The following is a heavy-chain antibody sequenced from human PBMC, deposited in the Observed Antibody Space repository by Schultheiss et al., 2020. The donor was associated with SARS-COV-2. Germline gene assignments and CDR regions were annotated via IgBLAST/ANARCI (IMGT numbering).Heavy chain of an antibody. J-gene: IGHJ4*02. V-gene: IGHV3-30-3*01. CDR3: ARVFAFGYCSGGSCYPRSFLDY. Sequence: GGSLRLSCAASGFTFSSYAMHWVRQAPGKGLEWVAVISYDGSNKYYADSVKGRFTISRDNSKNTLYLQMNSLRAEDTAVYYCARVFAFGYCSGGSCYPRSFLDYWGQGTLVTVSS. D-gene: IGHD2-15*01. CDR2: ISYDGSNK. CDR1: GFTFSSYA.